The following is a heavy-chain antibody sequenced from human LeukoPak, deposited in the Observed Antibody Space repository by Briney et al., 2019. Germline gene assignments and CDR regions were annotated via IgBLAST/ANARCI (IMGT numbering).Heavy chain of an antibody. CDR2: IYYSGST. V-gene: IGHV4-31*03. J-gene: IGHJ5*02. CDR3: ARGGIATRQVKLRIDP. Sequence: SETLSLTCTVSGGSISSGGYYWSWIRQHPGTGLEWIGYIYYSGSTYYNPSLKSRVTISVDTSKNQFSLKLSSVTAADTAVYYCARGGIATRQVKLRIDPWGQGTLVTVSS. CDR1: GGSISSGGYY. D-gene: IGHD6-6*01.